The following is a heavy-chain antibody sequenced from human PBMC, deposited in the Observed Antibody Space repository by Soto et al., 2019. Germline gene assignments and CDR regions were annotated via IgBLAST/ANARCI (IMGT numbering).Heavy chain of an antibody. CDR3: ARGGSLYWYFDL. J-gene: IGHJ2*01. V-gene: IGHV1-3*01. D-gene: IGHD1-26*01. CDR1: GYTFTNYA. CDR2: INAGNGNT. Sequence: QVQLVQSGAEVKKPGASVKVSCKASGYTFTNYAMHWVRQAPGQRLEWMGWINAGNGNTKYSQKFQGRVTITRDTSASTAYMELSSMRYEDTAVYYGARGGSLYWYFDLWGRGNLVTVSS.